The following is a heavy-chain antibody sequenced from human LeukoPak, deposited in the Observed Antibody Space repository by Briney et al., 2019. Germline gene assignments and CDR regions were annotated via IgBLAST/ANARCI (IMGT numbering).Heavy chain of an antibody. CDR2: IYPGDSDT. CDR1: GYSFTSFW. D-gene: IGHD5-12*01. Sequence: GESLKISCKASGYSFTSFWIGWVRQMPGRGLEWMGIIYPGDSDTRFSPSFQGQVTISADKSISTAYLQWNSLKASDTAMYYCARHLFSLVAAIEGAFDIRGQGTMVTVSS. CDR3: ARHLFSLVAAIEGAFDI. V-gene: IGHV5-51*01. J-gene: IGHJ3*02.